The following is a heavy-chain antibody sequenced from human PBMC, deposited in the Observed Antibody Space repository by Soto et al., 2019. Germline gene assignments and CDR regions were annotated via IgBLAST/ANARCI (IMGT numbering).Heavy chain of an antibody. CDR1: AGTIGSGFYY. CDR2: IYSRGNT. CDR3: ARGTYYFYMDV. J-gene: IGHJ6*03. Sequence: SETLSLTCTVSAGTIGSGFYYWSLIRQHPGKGLEWIGYIYSRGNTYYNPSLKSRVTISLGTSDNQFSLTLSSVTAADTAVYYCARGTYYFYMDVWGKGTTVTVSS. V-gene: IGHV4-31*03.